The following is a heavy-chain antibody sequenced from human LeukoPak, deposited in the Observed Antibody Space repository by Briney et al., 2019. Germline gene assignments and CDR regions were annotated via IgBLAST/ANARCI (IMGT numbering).Heavy chain of an antibody. Sequence: SVKASCKASGGTFSSYSISWVRHAPGQGLECMGGIIHSFGTANFAQKMQGRVTLTAAESTSTAYMERSSRRSEETAVNWCARDWLSGSYSMRWYFYIWGGRTL. CDR3: ARDWLSGSYSMRWYFYI. D-gene: IGHD1-26*01. J-gene: IGHJ2*01. CDR2: IIHSFGTA. CDR1: GGTFSSYS. V-gene: IGHV1-69*13.